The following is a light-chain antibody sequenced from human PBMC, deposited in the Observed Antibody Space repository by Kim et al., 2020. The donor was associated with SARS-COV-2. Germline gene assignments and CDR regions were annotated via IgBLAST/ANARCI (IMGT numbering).Light chain of an antibody. CDR2: QDT. J-gene: IGLJ2*01. CDR3: QAWDSSTVV. V-gene: IGLV3-1*01. CDR1: KWGEKN. Sequence: VPPGQTATISCSGDKWGEKNACSYQQKPGQAPVVVIYQDTKRSSGIPERFSGSNTGNTATLTIRGTQALDEADYYCQAWDSSTVVFGGGTKLTVL.